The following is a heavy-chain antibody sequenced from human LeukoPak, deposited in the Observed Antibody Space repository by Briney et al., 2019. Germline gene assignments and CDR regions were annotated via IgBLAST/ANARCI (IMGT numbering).Heavy chain of an antibody. V-gene: IGHV4-61*02. J-gene: IGHJ6*03. CDR3: ARETSQKGAHYMDV. D-gene: IGHD3-16*01. Sequence: SETLSLTCTVSGGSISSGSYYWSWIRQPAGKGLEWIGRIYTSGSTNYNPSLKSRVTISVDTSKNQFSLKLSSVTAADTAVYYCARETSQKGAHYMDVWGKGTTVTISS. CDR1: GGSISSGSYY. CDR2: IYTSGST.